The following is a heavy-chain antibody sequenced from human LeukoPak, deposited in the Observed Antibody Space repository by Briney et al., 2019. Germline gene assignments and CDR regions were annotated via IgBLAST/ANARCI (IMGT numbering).Heavy chain of an antibody. CDR2: INHSGST. CDR3: ARDLVGGTTEDY. V-gene: IGHV4-34*01. Sequence: SETLSLTCAVYGGSFSGYYWSWIRQPPGKGLEWIGEINHSGSTNYNPSLTSRVTMSVDTSKNQFSLKLTSVTAADTAVYYCARDLVGGTTEDYWGQGTLVTVSS. J-gene: IGHJ4*02. D-gene: IGHD1-26*01. CDR1: GGSFSGYY.